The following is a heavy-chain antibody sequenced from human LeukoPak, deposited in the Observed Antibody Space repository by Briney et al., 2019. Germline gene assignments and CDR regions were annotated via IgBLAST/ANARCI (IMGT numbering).Heavy chain of an antibody. CDR1: GGSISSYY. D-gene: IGHD1-7*01. J-gene: IGHJ3*02. Sequence: SETLSLTCTVSGGSISSYYWSWIRQPPGKGLEWVGYIYYSGSTNHNPSLKSRGTISVDTSNHPFSMKLSSVTAADTAVYYCAREPRYNWNYVIDAFDIWGQGTMVTVSS. CDR2: IYYSGST. V-gene: IGHV4-59*01. CDR3: AREPRYNWNYVIDAFDI.